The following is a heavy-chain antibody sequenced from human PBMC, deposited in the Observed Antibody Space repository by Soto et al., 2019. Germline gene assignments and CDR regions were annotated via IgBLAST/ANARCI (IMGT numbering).Heavy chain of an antibody. CDR1: GGSISSSDYY. V-gene: IGHV4-30-4*01. CDR3: AREVEVIMAPHFDN. J-gene: IGHJ4*02. Sequence: SEILSLTCTVSGGSISSSDYYWSWIRQPPGKGLEWIGYIYYSGITYYNPSLKSRVTISVDTSKNQFSLKMSSVTAADTAVYYCAREVEVIMAPHFDNWGQGTLVTSPQ. D-gene: IGHD3-10*01. CDR2: IYYSGIT.